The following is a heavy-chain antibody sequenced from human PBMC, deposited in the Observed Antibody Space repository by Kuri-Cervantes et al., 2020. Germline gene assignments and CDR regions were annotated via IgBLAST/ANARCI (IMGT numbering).Heavy chain of an antibody. Sequence: GESLKISCAASGFTFRDYWMHWVRQAPGKGLVWVSHIHADGITTSYADSVRGRFTISRDNAKNTLYLQMNSLRAEDTAVYYCARDGRAGTVTTAFYGMDVWGQGTTVTVSS. J-gene: IGHJ6*02. CDR1: GFTFRDYW. CDR3: ARDGRAGTVTTAFYGMDV. V-gene: IGHV3-74*01. D-gene: IGHD4-17*01. CDR2: IHADGITT.